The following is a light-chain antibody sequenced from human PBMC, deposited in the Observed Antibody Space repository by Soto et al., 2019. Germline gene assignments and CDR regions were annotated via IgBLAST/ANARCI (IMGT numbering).Light chain of an antibody. CDR2: EVS. V-gene: IGLV2-14*01. CDR3: SSYTSSSTLLDV. CDR1: SSDVGGYNY. Sequence: QSALTQPASVSGSPGQSITISCTGTSSDVGGYNYVSWYQQHPGKAPKLMIYEVSNRPSGVSNRFSGSKSDNTASLTISGLQAEDEADYYCSSYTSSSTLLDVFGTGTKVTVL. J-gene: IGLJ1*01.